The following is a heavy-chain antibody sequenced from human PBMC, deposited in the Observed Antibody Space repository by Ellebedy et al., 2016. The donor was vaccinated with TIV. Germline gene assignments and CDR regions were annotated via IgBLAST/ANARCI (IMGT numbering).Heavy chain of an antibody. CDR1: GFTFTDYY. CDR3: ARPRGYSYGGFDY. V-gene: IGHV3-11*01. D-gene: IGHD5-18*01. J-gene: IGHJ4*02. Sequence: GESLKISCAASGFTFTDYYMSWLRQAPGKGLEWVSYISSSGSTIYSADSLKGRVTISRDNAKNSLYLQMNSLRAEDTAVYYCARPRGYSYGGFDYWGQGTLVTVSS. CDR2: ISSSGSTI.